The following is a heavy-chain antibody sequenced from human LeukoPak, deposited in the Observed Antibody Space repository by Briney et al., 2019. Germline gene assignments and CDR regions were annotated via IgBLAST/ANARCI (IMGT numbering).Heavy chain of an antibody. D-gene: IGHD3-16*01. CDR3: ARRSITTTFGWFDP. CDR1: GGSISSGNYY. Sequence: SETLSLTCTVSGGSISSGNYYWGWIRQPAGKGLEWIGHIYTSESTYYNPSLKSRVTILVDTSKNQFSLKLSSVTAADTAVYYCARRSITTTFGWFDPWGQGTVVTVSS. J-gene: IGHJ5*02. CDR2: IYTSEST. V-gene: IGHV4-61*09.